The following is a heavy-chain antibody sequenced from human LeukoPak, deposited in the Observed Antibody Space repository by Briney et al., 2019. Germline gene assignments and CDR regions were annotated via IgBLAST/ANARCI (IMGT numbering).Heavy chain of an antibody. V-gene: IGHV1-2*02. J-gene: IGHJ6*03. D-gene: IGHD3-9*01. CDR3: ARAPDIYYYYYMDV. Sequence: ASVKVSCKASGYTFTGYYMHWVRQAPGQGLEWMGWINPNSGGTNYAQKFQGRVTMTRDTSISTAYMELSRLRSDDTAVYYCARAPDIYYYYYMDVWGKGTTVTVSS. CDR1: GYTFTGYY. CDR2: INPNSGGT.